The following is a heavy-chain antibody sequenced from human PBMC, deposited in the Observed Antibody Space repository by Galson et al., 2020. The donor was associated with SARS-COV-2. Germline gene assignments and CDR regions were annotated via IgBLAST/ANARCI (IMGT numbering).Heavy chain of an antibody. CDR1: GGYISSGGYS. D-gene: IGHD3-16*01. CDR2: IYHSGST. V-gene: IGHV4-30-2*01. J-gene: IGHJ4*02. Sequence: SETLSLTCAVSGGYISSGGYSWTWIRQPPGKGLEWIGYIYHSGSTYYNPSLKSRVTISVDRSNNQFSLKLNSVTAADTAVYYCASGSARGDYFDYWGQGTLVTVSS. CDR3: ASGSARGDYFDY.